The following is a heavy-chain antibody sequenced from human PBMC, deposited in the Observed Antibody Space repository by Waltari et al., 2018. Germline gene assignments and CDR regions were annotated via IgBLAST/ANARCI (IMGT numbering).Heavy chain of an antibody. CDR1: GGSISSYS. J-gene: IGHJ4*02. CDR3: ARESYYRFNGDYFDY. V-gene: IGHV4-4*07. CDR2: IYTSGST. D-gene: IGHD1-26*01. Sequence: QVQLQESGPGLVKPSETLSLTCTVSGGSISSYSWSWIRQPAGKGLEWIGRIYTSGSTNYNPSLKSRVTMSVDTSKNQFSLKLSSVTAADTAVYYCARESYYRFNGDYFDYWGQGTLVTVSS.